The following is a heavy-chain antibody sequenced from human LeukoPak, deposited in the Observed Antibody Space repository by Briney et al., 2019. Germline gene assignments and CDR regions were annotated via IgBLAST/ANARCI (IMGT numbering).Heavy chain of an antibody. D-gene: IGHD6-13*01. J-gene: IGHJ3*02. Sequence: SETLSLTCTVSGGSISSYYWSWIRQPAGKGLEWIGRIYTSGSTNYNPSLKSRVTMSVDTSKNQFSLKLSSVTAADTAVYYCASQYSSSWDDAFDIWGQGTMVTVSS. V-gene: IGHV4-4*07. CDR1: GGSISSYY. CDR2: IYTSGST. CDR3: ASQYSSSWDDAFDI.